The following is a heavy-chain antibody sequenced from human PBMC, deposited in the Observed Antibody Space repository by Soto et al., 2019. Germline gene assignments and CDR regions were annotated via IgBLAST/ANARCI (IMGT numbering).Heavy chain of an antibody. CDR2: IYYSGST. V-gene: IGHV4-59*08. CDR1: GGSISSYY. D-gene: IGHD4-4*01. CDR3: ARRYAYSFDY. Sequence: QVQLQESGPRLVKPSETLSLTCTVSGGSISSYYWSWIRQPPGKGLDWIGYIYYSGSTNYNTSLTSAVTTSVGPAKTHFSLKLSSVTAAYTTVYYRARRYAYSFDYWGQGTLVTVSS. J-gene: IGHJ4*02.